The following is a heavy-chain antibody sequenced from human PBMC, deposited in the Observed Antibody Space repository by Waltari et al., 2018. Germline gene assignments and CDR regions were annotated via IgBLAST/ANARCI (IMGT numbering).Heavy chain of an antibody. CDR2: IYYSGST. CDR1: GGSVSHNTYY. J-gene: IGHJ5*02. D-gene: IGHD1-26*01. CDR3: ARDIVIMENWFDP. V-gene: IGHV4-39*07. Sequence: QLQESGPGLVKPSETLSLTCTVSGGSVSHNTYYWGWIRQPPGKGLEWIGSIYYSGSTSYNPSLGSRVTITVDTSKNQFSLKLTSVTAADTAVYYCARDIVIMENWFDPWGQGTLVTVSS.